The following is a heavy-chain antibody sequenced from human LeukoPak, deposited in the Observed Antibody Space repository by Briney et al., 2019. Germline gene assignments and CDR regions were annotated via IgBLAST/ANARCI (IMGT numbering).Heavy chain of an antibody. Sequence: GGTLRLSCAASGFTFSSYGMSWVRQTPGKGLEWVSAISGSGGSTYYADSVKGRFTISRDNSKNTLYLQMNSLRAEDTAVYYCAKELGYSGYYYFDYWGQGTLVTVSS. V-gene: IGHV3-23*01. CDR2: ISGSGGST. D-gene: IGHD5-12*01. CDR3: AKELGYSGYYYFDY. J-gene: IGHJ4*02. CDR1: GFTFSSYG.